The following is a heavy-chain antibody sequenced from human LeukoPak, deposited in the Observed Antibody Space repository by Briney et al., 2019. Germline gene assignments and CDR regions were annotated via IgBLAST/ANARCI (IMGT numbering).Heavy chain of an antibody. CDR3: SRRAAAASMDV. CDR2: ISAYNGNT. Sequence: VKVSCKASGYTFTSYGISWVRQAPGQGLEWVGWISAYNGNTNYAQKLQGRVTMTTDTSTSTAYMELRSLRADDTAVYYCSRRAAAASMDVWGQGTTVTVSS. CDR1: GYTFTSYG. V-gene: IGHV1-18*01. J-gene: IGHJ6*02. D-gene: IGHD6-13*01.